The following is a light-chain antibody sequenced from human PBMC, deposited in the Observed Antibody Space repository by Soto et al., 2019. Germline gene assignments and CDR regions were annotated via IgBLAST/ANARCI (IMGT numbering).Light chain of an antibody. CDR2: AAS. V-gene: IGKV1-8*01. CDR1: QGISSY. CDR3: QQYYSYPRT. J-gene: IGKJ1*01. Sequence: AIRVTQSPSSLSASTGDRVTITCRPSQGISSYLAWYQQKPGKAPKLLIYAASTLQSGVPSRFSRSGSGTDFTLTISCLQSEEFATYYCQQYYSYPRTFGQGTKVDI.